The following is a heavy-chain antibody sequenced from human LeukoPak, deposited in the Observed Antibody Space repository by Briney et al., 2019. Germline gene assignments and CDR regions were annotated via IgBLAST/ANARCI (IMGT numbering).Heavy chain of an antibody. CDR3: AKTYLDSSGFGY. V-gene: IGHV3-23*01. Sequence: GGSLRLSCAASGFTFGNYAMSWVRQAPGKGLQWVSTIASYGGTTYYADSVKGRFTISRDNSKNTLYLQMNSLRAEDTAVYYCAKTYLDSSGFGYWGQGTLVTVSS. D-gene: IGHD3-22*01. J-gene: IGHJ4*02. CDR1: GFTFGNYA. CDR2: IASYGGTT.